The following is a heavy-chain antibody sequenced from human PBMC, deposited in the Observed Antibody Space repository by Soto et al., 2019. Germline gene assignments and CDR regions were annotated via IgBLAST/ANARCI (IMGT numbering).Heavy chain of an antibody. CDR3: ASDPGYSGYDSHY. D-gene: IGHD5-12*01. Sequence: SVKVSCKASGGTFSSYAISWVRQAPGQGLEWMGGIIPIFGTANYAQKFQGRVTITADESTSTAYMELSSLRSEDTAVYYCASDPGYSGYDSHYWGQGTLVTVSS. CDR2: IIPIFGTA. J-gene: IGHJ4*02. V-gene: IGHV1-69*13. CDR1: GGTFSSYA.